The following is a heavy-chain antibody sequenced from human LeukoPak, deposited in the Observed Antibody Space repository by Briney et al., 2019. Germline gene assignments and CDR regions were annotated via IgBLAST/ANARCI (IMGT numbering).Heavy chain of an antibody. V-gene: IGHV4-31*03. CDR2: IYYSGST. CDR1: GGSISSGGHY. D-gene: IGHD4-11*01. CDR3: ARRVAVGNYFDP. Sequence: SQTLSLTCTVSGGSISSGGHYWSWIRQHPGKGLEWIGYIYYSGSTYYNPSLKSRVTISVDTSKNQFSLRLRSVTAADTAVYYCARRVAVGNYFDPWGQGTLVTVSS. J-gene: IGHJ5*02.